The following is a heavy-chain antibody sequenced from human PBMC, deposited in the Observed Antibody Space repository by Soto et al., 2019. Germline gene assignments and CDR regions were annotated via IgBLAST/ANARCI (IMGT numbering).Heavy chain of an antibody. CDR2: IYYSGNT. D-gene: IGHD1-1*01. V-gene: IGHV4-39*01. CDR1: GDSISSSCYH. J-gene: IGHJ6*03. Sequence: TSETLSLTCTVLGDSISSSCYHWGWIRQPPGEGLEWIGTIYYSGNTYYNPSLQSRVTISVDTSKNQFALKVSSVIAADTAVYYCARHHTTLYYYYYMDVWGKGTTVTVSS. CDR3: ARHHTTLYYYYYMDV.